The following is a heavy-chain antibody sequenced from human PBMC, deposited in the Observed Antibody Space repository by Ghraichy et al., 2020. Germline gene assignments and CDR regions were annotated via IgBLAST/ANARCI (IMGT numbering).Heavy chain of an antibody. Sequence: GALRLSCAASGFTFSSYSMNWVRQAPGKGLEWVSYISSSSSTIYYADSVKGRFTISRDNAKNSLYLQMNSLRAEDTAVYYCAREMEDHYDILTGYFPIFDYWGQGTLVTVSS. V-gene: IGHV3-48*01. D-gene: IGHD3-9*01. CDR1: GFTFSSYS. CDR2: ISSSSSTI. CDR3: AREMEDHYDILTGYFPIFDY. J-gene: IGHJ4*02.